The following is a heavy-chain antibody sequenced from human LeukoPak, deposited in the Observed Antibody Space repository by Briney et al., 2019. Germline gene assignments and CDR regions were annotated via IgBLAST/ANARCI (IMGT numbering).Heavy chain of an antibody. J-gene: IGHJ5*02. CDR2: IIPIFGTA. CDR3: ARRHAQLLSYGSGFDP. CDR1: GGTFSSYA. D-gene: IGHD2-2*01. V-gene: IGHV1-69*13. Sequence: SVKVSCKASGGTFSSYAISWVRQAPGQGLEWMGGIIPIFGTANYAQKFQGRVTITADESTSTAYMELSSLRSEDTAVYYCARRHAQLLSYGSGFDPWGQGTLVTVSS.